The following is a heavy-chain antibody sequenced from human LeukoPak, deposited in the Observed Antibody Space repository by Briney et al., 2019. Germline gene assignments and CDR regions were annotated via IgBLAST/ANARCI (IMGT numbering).Heavy chain of an antibody. V-gene: IGHV1-18*01. CDR2: ISPYNGNT. Sequence: PGASVKVSCKASGYTLTSYGISWVRQAPGQGLEWMGWISPYNGNTNYAQKLQGRVTMTTDTSTSTAYMELRSLRSDGTAVCYCARDPRDLLWFGENWFDPWGQGTLVTVSS. D-gene: IGHD3-10*01. J-gene: IGHJ5*02. CDR1: GYTLTSYG. CDR3: ARDPRDLLWFGENWFDP.